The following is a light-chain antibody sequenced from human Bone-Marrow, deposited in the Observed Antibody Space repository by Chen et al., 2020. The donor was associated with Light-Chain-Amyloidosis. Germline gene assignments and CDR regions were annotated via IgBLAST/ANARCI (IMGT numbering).Light chain of an antibody. CDR3: QSADSSGTHEVI. J-gene: IGLJ2*01. CDR1: DLPTKY. Sequence: SYELTQPPSVSVSPGQTARITCSGDDLPTKYAYWYQQKPGQAPVLVIHRDTERPSGISERFSGSRSGTTATLTISGVQAEDEADYHCQSADSSGTHEVIFGGGTKLTVL. CDR2: RDT. V-gene: IGLV3-25*03.